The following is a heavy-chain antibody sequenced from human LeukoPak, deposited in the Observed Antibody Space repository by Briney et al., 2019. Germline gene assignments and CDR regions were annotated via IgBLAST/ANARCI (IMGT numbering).Heavy chain of an antibody. CDR1: GYTFTGYY. J-gene: IGHJ4*02. V-gene: IGHV1-2*02. CDR3: ARFFCSGGSCYLLDY. Sequence: ASVKVSCKVSGYTFTGYYMHWVRQAHGHGLEWKGWINPNSGGTNYAQKFQGRVTMTRDTSISTAYMELSRLRSDDTAVYYCARFFCSGGSCYLLDYWGQGTLVTVSS. D-gene: IGHD2-15*01. CDR2: INPNSGGT.